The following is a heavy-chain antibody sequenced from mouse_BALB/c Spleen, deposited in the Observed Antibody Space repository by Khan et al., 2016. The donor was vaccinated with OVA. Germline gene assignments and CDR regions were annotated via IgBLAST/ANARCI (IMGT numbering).Heavy chain of an antibody. CDR1: GYTFTSYW. D-gene: IGHD1-1*01. V-gene: IGHV1S81*02. CDR2: TNPTNGRT. CDR3: ARIKKIVATYFDY. Sequence: QVQLQQSGAELVKAGASVKMSCKASGYTFTSYWMHWVKQRLGQGLEWFAETNPTNGRTYYNEKFKSKATLTVDNSSSTAYMLLSGPTFEDSAVYYSARIKKIVATYFDYWGQGTTLTVSS. J-gene: IGHJ2*01.